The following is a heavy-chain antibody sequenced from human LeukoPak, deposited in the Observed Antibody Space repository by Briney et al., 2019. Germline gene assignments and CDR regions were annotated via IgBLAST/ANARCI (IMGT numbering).Heavy chain of an antibody. V-gene: IGHV4-39*01. J-gene: IGHJ4*02. CDR3: ARIDTVVLPSTMFDY. D-gene: IGHD2-2*01. Sequence: SETLSLTCTVSGDSISSSSYYWGWIRQPPGKGLEWIGSINYSGNTYYNPSLKSRVTISVDTSRNQFSLKLSSVTAADTALYYCARIDTVVLPSTMFDYWGQGTLVTVSS. CDR1: GDSISSSSYY. CDR2: INYSGNT.